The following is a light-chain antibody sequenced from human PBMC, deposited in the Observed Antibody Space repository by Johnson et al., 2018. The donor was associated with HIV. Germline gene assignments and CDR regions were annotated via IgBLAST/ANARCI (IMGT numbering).Light chain of an antibody. CDR1: SSNIGSNY. J-gene: IGLJ1*01. Sequence: QSVLTQPPSLSATPGQNITISCSGNSSNIGSNYVSWYQQLPGTAPKLLIYDSNKRPSGLPDRFSGSKSGTSATLGSTGLQTGDEADYSCGAWDSSRIGFVFGTGTMVTVL. CDR2: DSN. CDR3: GAWDSSRIGFV. V-gene: IGLV1-51*01.